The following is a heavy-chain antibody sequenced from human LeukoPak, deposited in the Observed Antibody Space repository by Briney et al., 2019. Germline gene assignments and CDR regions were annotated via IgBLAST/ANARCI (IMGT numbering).Heavy chain of an antibody. Sequence: GGSLRLSCAASGFTFSSHGMHWVRQAPGKGLECVAVIWYDGSNKYYADSVKGRFTISRDNSKNTLYLQVNSLRAEDTAVYYCARALFPLDYYYYGMDVWGQGTTVTVSS. CDR2: IWYDGSNK. CDR1: GFTFSSHG. V-gene: IGHV3-33*01. CDR3: ARALFPLDYYYYGMDV. J-gene: IGHJ6*02.